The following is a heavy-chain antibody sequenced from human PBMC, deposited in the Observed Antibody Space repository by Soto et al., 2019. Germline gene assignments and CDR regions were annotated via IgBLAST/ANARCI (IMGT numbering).Heavy chain of an antibody. D-gene: IGHD2-15*01. CDR3: ASHPCSGGSCYYFDY. CDR2: IYYSGST. J-gene: IGHJ4*02. V-gene: IGHV4-61*01. Sequence: SETLSLTCTVSGGSISSSSYYWSWIRQPPGKGLEWIGYIYYSGSTNYNPSLKSRVTISVDTSKNQFSLKLSSVTAADTAVYYCASHPCSGGSCYYFDYWGQGTXVTVSS. CDR1: GGSISSSSYY.